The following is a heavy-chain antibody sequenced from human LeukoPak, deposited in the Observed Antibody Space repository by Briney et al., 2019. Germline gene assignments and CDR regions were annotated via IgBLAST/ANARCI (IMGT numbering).Heavy chain of an antibody. Sequence: TSETLSLTCTVSGGSITSYYWSWIRQPPGKGLEWIGYIYYSGSTNYNPSLKSRVTISVDTSKNQFSLKLSSVTAPDTAVYYCARGIYDFWSGYSDYWGEGTQVTVSS. J-gene: IGHJ4*02. D-gene: IGHD3-3*01. V-gene: IGHV4-59*01. CDR2: IYYSGST. CDR3: ARGIYDFWSGYSDY. CDR1: GGSITSYY.